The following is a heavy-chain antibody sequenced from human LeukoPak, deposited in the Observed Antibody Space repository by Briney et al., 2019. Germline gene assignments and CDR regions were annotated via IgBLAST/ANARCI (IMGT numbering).Heavy chain of an antibody. V-gene: IGHV3-23*01. Sequence: GGSLRLSCAASGFTFSSYAMSWIRQAPGKRLEWVSAVSNSGGDTYYADSVKGRFSISRDNSKNTLYLQMNSLRAEDTAVYYCAKDTQWNGFDPWGQGTLVTVSS. CDR2: VSNSGGDT. D-gene: IGHD6-19*01. CDR1: GFTFSSYA. J-gene: IGHJ5*02. CDR3: AKDTQWNGFDP.